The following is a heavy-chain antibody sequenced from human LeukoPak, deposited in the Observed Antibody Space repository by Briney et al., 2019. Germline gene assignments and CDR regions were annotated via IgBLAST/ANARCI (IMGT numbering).Heavy chain of an antibody. J-gene: IGHJ6*03. CDR1: GFTFTNYY. D-gene: IGHD3-22*01. V-gene: IGHV3-21*04. Sequence: GGSLRLSCSASGFTFTNYYLNWVRQAPGKGLEWVSSISGGYSYINYAASVKGRFTISRDSAKNSLYLQMDSLRAEDTAVYYCAKGGDSSGYYYYYYYMDVWGKGTTVTVSS. CDR2: ISGGYSYI. CDR3: AKGGDSSGYYYYYYYMDV.